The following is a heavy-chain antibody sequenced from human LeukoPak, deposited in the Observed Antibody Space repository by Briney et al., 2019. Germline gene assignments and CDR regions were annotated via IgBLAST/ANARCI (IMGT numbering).Heavy chain of an antibody. CDR3: ARDRGGGTYYDFWSGYSHGAFDI. J-gene: IGHJ3*02. Sequence: GGSLRLSCAASGFTVSSNYMSWVRQAPGKGLEWVSVIYSGGSTYYADSVKGRFTTSRDNSKNTLYLQMNSLRAEDTAVYYCARDRGGGTYYDFWSGYSHGAFDIWGQGTMVTVSS. CDR1: GFTVSSNY. D-gene: IGHD3-3*01. CDR2: IYSGGST. V-gene: IGHV3-53*01.